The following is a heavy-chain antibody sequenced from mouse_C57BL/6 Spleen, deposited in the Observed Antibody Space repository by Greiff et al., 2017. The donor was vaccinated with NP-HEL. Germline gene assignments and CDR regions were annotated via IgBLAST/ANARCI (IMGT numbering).Heavy chain of an antibody. J-gene: IGHJ1*03. D-gene: IGHD3-1*01. CDR3: ARRGYARRYGYFDV. CDR2: IYPGSGST. CDR1: GYTFTSYW. V-gene: IGHV1-55*01. Sequence: VQLQQPGAELVKPGASVKMSCKASGYTFTSYWITWVKQRPGQGLEWIGDIYPGSGSTNYNEKFKSKATLTVDTSSSTAYMQLSSLTSEDSAVYYCARRGYARRYGYFDVWGTGTTVTVSS.